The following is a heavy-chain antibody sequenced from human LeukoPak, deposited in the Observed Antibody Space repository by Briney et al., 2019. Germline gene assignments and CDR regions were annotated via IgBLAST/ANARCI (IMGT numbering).Heavy chain of an antibody. V-gene: IGHV4-59*08. D-gene: IGHD3-22*01. CDR1: GGSFSGYY. Sequence: SETLSLTCAVYGGSFSGYYWSWIRQPPGKGLEWIGYIYYSGSTNYNPSLKSRVTISVDTSKNQFSLKLSSVTAADTAVYYCARTGDYYDSTRFDPWGQGTLVTVSS. CDR3: ARTGDYYDSTRFDP. J-gene: IGHJ5*02. CDR2: IYYSGST.